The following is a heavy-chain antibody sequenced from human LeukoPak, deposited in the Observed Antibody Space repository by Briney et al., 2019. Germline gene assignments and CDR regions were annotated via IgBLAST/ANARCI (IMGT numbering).Heavy chain of an antibody. Sequence: KTSETLSLTCSVYGGSFSGFYWNWIRQPPGKGLEWIGEINHSGSTHYSLSLKSRLSISVDPSKNQFSLKLSSVTAADTAVYYCARGGGYCTNNVCPPWFDPWGQGALVTVSS. CDR1: GGSFSGFY. J-gene: IGHJ5*02. D-gene: IGHD2-8*01. CDR3: ARGGGYCTNNVCPPWFDP. V-gene: IGHV4-34*01. CDR2: INHSGST.